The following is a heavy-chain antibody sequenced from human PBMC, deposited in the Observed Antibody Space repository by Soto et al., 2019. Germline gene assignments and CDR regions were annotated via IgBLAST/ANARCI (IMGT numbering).Heavy chain of an antibody. J-gene: IGHJ5*02. D-gene: IGHD6-6*01. CDR2: ISGSGGST. Sequence: GXSLRRSCAAAGFSFTSYAMIWVRQAPGKGLEWVSDISGSGGSTYYADSVKGRFTISRDNSKNTLYLQMNSLRAEDTAVYYCAKCRVIAARQGWLDPWGQGTLVTV. CDR3: AKCRVIAARQGWLDP. CDR1: GFSFTSYA. V-gene: IGHV3-23*01.